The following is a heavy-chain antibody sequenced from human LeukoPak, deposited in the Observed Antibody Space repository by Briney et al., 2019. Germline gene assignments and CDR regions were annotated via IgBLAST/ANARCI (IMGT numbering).Heavy chain of an antibody. CDR1: GGSISSSSYY. Sequence: PSETLSLTCTVSGGSISSSSYYWGWIRQPPGKGLEWIGSIYYSGSTYYNPSLKSRVTISVDTSKNQFSLKLSSVTAADTAVYYCASWELRYFDWLSRSQYRRGGWFDPWGQGTLVTVSS. J-gene: IGHJ5*02. D-gene: IGHD3-9*01. V-gene: IGHV4-39*01. CDR3: ASWELRYFDWLSRSQYRRGGWFDP. CDR2: IYYSGST.